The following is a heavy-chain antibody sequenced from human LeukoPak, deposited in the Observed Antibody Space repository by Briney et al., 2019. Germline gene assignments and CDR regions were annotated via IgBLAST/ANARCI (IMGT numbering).Heavy chain of an antibody. J-gene: IGHJ4*02. V-gene: IGHV4-39*07. D-gene: IGHD1-14*01. CDR1: GCSIRSSGYY. CDR2: IKYSRST. CDR3: ARRVRRLQRLSIGRDRDDATGDYPDS. Sequence: PSETLSLTCNVSGCSIRSSGYYWGSIRQPPGKGLWRIGSIKYSRSTYYTLSLKSPLTIAANTSKNQFCLKLSSVTTADTAVYYRARRVRRLQRLSIGRDRDDATGDYPDSWGGGSVVT.